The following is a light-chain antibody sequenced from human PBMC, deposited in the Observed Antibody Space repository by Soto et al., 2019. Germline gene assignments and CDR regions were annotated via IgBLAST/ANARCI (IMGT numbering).Light chain of an antibody. Sequence: SGLTQDTASLSLSPGERGTLSCRASQSVSSYLAWYQQKPGQAPRLLIYDASNRATGIPARFSGSGSGTDFTLTISSLEPEDFAVYYCQQRSNWPWTFGQGTKVDIK. J-gene: IGKJ1*01. V-gene: IGKV3-11*01. CDR3: QQRSNWPWT. CDR2: DAS. CDR1: QSVSSY.